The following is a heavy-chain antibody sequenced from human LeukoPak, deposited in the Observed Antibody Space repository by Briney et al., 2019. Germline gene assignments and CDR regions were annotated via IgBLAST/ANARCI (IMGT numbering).Heavy chain of an antibody. J-gene: IGHJ4*02. CDR3: ARETARSWYQLPHDY. V-gene: IGHV1-2*02. Sequence: ASVKVSCKASGYTFTGYYMHWVRQAPGQGLEWMGWINPNSGGTNYAQKFQGRVTVTRDTSISTAYMELSRLRSDDTAVYYCARETARSWYQLPHDYWGQGTLVTVSS. D-gene: IGHD2-2*01. CDR1: GYTFTGYY. CDR2: INPNSGGT.